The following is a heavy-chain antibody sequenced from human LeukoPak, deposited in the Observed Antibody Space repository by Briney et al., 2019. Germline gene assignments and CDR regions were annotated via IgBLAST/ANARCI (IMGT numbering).Heavy chain of an antibody. CDR3: ARDRLLGYCSGGSCYPFDY. CDR2: FILILGIA. CDR1: GGTFSSYA. J-gene: IGHJ4*02. V-gene: IGHV1-69*04. D-gene: IGHD2-15*01. Sequence: SVKVSCKASGGTFSSYAISWVGKPPGQGLGWVGRFILILGIANYAQKFQGRVTITADKSTSTAYMELSSLRSEDTAVYYCARDRLLGYCSGGSCYPFDYWGQGTLVTVSS.